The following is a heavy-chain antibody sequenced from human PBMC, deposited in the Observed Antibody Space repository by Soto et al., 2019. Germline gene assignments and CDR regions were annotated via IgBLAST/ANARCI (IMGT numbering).Heavy chain of an antibody. J-gene: IGHJ3*02. CDR3: ARGFYGDYVVFAADAFDI. CDR2: INHSGST. CDR1: GGSFSGYY. V-gene: IGHV4-34*01. Sequence: SETLSLTCAVYGGSFSGYYWSWIRQPPGKGLEWIGEINHSGSTNYNPSLKSRVTISVDTSKNQFSLKLSSVTAADTAVYYCARGFYGDYVVFAADAFDIWGQGTMVTVSS. D-gene: IGHD4-17*01.